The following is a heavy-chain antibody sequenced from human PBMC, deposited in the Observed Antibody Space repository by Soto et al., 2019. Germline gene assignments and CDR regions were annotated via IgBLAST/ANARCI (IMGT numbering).Heavy chain of an antibody. D-gene: IGHD2-8*01. CDR2: INPHTGGT. Sequence: QVHLVQSGAEVKKPGASVKVSCQASGYTFSDYFLHWVRQAPGQGLEWLGRINPHTGGTDFAQRFHGRVTMTRDTSISAAYMELRSITSDETALEFCARGGQVSVYYDIDVWGQGTTVTVSS. J-gene: IGHJ6*02. V-gene: IGHV1-2*06. CDR3: ARGGQVSVYYDIDV. CDR1: GYTFSDYF.